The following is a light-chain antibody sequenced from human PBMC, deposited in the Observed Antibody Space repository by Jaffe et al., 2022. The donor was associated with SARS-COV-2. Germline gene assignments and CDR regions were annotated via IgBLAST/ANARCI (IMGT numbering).Light chain of an antibody. CDR1: QSISSS. V-gene: IGKV1-39*01. CDR2: ATS. CDR3: QQSYTTPFT. Sequence: IQMTQSPSSLSASVGDRVTIICRASQSISSSLNWYQQKPGKAPKLLIYATSSLQSGVPSRFSGSGSGTDFTLTIISLQPEDFATYYCQQSYTTPFTFGPGTKVDL. J-gene: IGKJ3*01.